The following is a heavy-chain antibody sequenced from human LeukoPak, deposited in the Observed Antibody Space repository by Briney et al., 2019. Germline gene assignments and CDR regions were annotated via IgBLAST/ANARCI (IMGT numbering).Heavy chain of an antibody. D-gene: IGHD5-24*01. CDR3: AREGSQENFDY. Sequence: ASVKVSCKASGGTFSSYAISWVRQAPGQGLEWMGGIIPIFGTANYAQKFQGRVTMTRDMSTSTVYMELSSLRSEDTAVYYCAREGSQENFDYWGQGTLVTVSS. J-gene: IGHJ4*02. V-gene: IGHV1-69*05. CDR2: IIPIFGTA. CDR1: GGTFSSYA.